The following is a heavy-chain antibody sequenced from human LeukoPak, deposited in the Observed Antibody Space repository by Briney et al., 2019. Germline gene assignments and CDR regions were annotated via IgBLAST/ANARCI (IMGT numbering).Heavy chain of an antibody. J-gene: IGHJ4*02. CDR1: GGTFSSYA. D-gene: IGHD3-22*01. V-gene: IGHV1-69*13. CDR3: ARGRRAYYYDSSGYSDALGY. Sequence: ASVKVSCKASGGTFSSYAISWVRQAPGQGLEWMGGIIPIFGTANYAQKFQGRVTITADESTSTAYMELSSLRSEDTAVYYCARGRRAYYYDSSGYSDALGYWGQGTLVTVSS. CDR2: IIPIFGTA.